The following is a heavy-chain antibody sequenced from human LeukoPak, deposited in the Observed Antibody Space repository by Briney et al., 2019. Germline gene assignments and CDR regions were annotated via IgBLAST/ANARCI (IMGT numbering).Heavy chain of an antibody. CDR3: ATPRGSGSYLAFDY. CDR2: INSDGSST. Sequence: GGSLRLSCAASGFTFDDSVMSWVRQAPGKGLVWVSRINSDGSSTSYADSVKGRFTISRDNAKNTLHLQMNSLRAEDTAVYYCATPRGSGSYLAFDYWGQGTLVTVSS. J-gene: IGHJ4*02. CDR1: GFTFDDSV. V-gene: IGHV3-74*01. D-gene: IGHD1-26*01.